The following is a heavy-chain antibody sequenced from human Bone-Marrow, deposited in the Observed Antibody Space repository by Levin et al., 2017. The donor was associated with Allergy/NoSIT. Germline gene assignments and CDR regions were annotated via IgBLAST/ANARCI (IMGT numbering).Heavy chain of an antibody. V-gene: IGHV1-46*01. D-gene: IGHD2-2*01. CDR2: ISPNGGYT. CDR3: ARDYQTTIEYYYPMDV. CDR1: GYSFTNYK. J-gene: IGHJ6*02. Sequence: PGESLKISCKTSGYSFTNYKVHWVRQAPGQGLDWLGIISPNGGYTTYAQKFQGRVTMTRDTSTSTVYMELRSLRSEDTAVYYCARDYQTTIEYYYPMDVWGQGTTVTVSS.